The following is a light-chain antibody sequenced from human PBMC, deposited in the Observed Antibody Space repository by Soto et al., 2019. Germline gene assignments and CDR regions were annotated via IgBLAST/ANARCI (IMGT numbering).Light chain of an antibody. V-gene: IGKV3-11*01. CDR1: QSVANY. Sequence: VLTQSPATLSLSPGDKATLSCRASQSVANYLAWYQQRPGQPPRLLIFDASDRASDIPPRFSGSGSGTDFTLTISSLEPDDFAVYFCQQRSHWPRTFGPGTRVDIK. J-gene: IGKJ3*01. CDR2: DAS. CDR3: QQRSHWPRT.